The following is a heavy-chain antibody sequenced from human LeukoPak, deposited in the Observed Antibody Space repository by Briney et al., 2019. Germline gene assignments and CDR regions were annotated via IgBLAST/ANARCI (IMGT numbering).Heavy chain of an antibody. Sequence: PGGSLRLSCAASALIFSDYWMSWVRQAPGKGLEWVANIKQDGSEKYYVDSVKGRFTISRDNAKKSLYLQMNSLRAEDTAVYYCATSQTTSGRYGNAFDIWGQGTMVTVPS. V-gene: IGHV3-7*01. CDR3: ATSQTTSGRYGNAFDI. J-gene: IGHJ3*02. CDR1: ALIFSDYW. D-gene: IGHD6-19*01. CDR2: IKQDGSEK.